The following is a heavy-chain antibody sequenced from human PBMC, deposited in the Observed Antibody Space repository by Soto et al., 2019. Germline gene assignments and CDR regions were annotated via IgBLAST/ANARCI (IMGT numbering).Heavy chain of an antibody. J-gene: IGHJ4*02. Sequence: GASVKVSCKASGYTFTNYGISWVRQVPGQGLEWMGWISGYNGNTIYAQKVQGRVTMTTDTSTSTAYMFLKSLRYDDTAAYYCARDRRDYVWGSYRSYFDYWGQGTLVTVSS. V-gene: IGHV1-18*01. CDR2: ISGYNGNT. CDR3: ARDRRDYVWGSYRSYFDY. CDR1: GYTFTNYG. D-gene: IGHD3-16*02.